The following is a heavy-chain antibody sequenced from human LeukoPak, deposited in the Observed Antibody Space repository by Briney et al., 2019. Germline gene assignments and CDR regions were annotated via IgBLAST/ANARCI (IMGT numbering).Heavy chain of an antibody. CDR2: ISGSDGRL. J-gene: IGHJ4*02. CDR1: GFTFSSYA. D-gene: IGHD1-14*01. CDR3: AKESPYRAPTRTYYFDY. V-gene: IGHV3-23*01. Sequence: GGSLRLSCAASGFTFSSYAMSWVRQAPGKGLEWVSAISGSDGRLFYADSVKGRFTISRDNSKNTLFLQMNSLRAEDTALYYCAKESPYRAPTRTYYFDYWGQGTLVTVS.